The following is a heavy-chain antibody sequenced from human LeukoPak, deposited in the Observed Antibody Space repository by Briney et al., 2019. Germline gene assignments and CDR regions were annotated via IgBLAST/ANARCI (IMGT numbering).Heavy chain of an antibody. CDR1: GFTFSSYE. J-gene: IGHJ4*02. CDR2: ISSSGSTI. CDR3: ARDRHYGSGSPFDY. Sequence: PGGSLRLSCAASGFTFSSYEMNWVRQAPGKGLEWVSYISSSGSTIYYADSVKGRFTISRDNAKNSLYLQMNSLRAEDTAVYNCARDRHYGSGSPFDYWGQGTLVTVSS. V-gene: IGHV3-48*03. D-gene: IGHD3-10*01.